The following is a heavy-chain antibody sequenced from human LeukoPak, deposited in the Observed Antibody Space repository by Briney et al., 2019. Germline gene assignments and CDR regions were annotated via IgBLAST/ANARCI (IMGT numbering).Heavy chain of an antibody. CDR1: GGSISSSGYY. J-gene: IGHJ6*02. V-gene: IGHV4-39*07. D-gene: IGHD1-26*01. CDR3: ARGRSNYYGMDV. Sequence: SETLSLTCTVSGGSISSSGYYWGWIRQPPGKGLEWIGSVDYTGITSHSPSLKSRVTISVDTSKNLFSLKVSSVTAADTAVYYCARGRSNYYGMDVWGQGTTVTVSS. CDR2: VDYTGIT.